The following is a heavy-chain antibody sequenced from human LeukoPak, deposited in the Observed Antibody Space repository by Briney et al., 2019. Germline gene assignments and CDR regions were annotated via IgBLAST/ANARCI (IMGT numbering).Heavy chain of an antibody. CDR2: ISGSGGST. V-gene: IGHV3-23*01. Sequence: GGSLRLSCAASGFTFSSYAMSWVRQAPGKGLEWVSAISGSGGSTYYADSVKGRFTISRDNSKNTLYLQMNSLRAEDTAVYYCAKEQAAGSSSWYSTFDHWGQGTLVTVSS. CDR1: GFTFSSYA. J-gene: IGHJ4*02. D-gene: IGHD6-13*01. CDR3: AKEQAAGSSSWYSTFDH.